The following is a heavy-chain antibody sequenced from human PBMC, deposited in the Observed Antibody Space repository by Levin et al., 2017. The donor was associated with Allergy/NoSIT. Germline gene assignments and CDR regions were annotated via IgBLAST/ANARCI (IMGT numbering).Heavy chain of an antibody. CDR1: GFTFSNAW. CDR2: IKSKTDGGTT. Sequence: GGSLRLSCAASGFTFSNAWMSWVRQAPGKGLEWVGRIKSKTDGGTTDYAAPVKGRFTISRDDSKNTLYLQMNSLKTEDTAVYYCTTEGIGSSGWYRGYFDYWGQGTLVTVSS. CDR3: TTEGIGSSGWYRGYFDY. D-gene: IGHD6-19*01. V-gene: IGHV3-15*01. J-gene: IGHJ4*02.